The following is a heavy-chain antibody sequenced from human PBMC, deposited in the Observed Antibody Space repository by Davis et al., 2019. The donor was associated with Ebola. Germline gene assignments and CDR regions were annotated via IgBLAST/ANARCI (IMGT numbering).Heavy chain of an antibody. D-gene: IGHD6-13*01. CDR3: ARGSIWPDY. J-gene: IGHJ4*02. Sequence: GESLKISCAGSGSTFSNYAMHWVRQSPGKGLEWMAHIWYDGSNQFYAHSVEGRFTVSRDNSKNTLYLQIHSLRAEDTAIYYCARGSIWPDYWGQGTLVTVSS. CDR1: GSTFSNYA. CDR2: IWYDGSNQ. V-gene: IGHV3-33*08.